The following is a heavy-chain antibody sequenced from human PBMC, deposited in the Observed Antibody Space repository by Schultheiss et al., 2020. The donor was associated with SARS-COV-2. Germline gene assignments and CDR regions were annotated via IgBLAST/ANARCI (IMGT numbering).Heavy chain of an antibody. D-gene: IGHD3-3*01. CDR1: GFTFSSYA. Sequence: GGSLRLSCAASGFTFSSYAMSWVRQAPGKGLEWVAVISYDGSNKYYADSVKGRFTISRDNSKNTLYLQMNSLRAEDTAVYYCAKGTIFGVATEDYWGQGTLVTVSS. J-gene: IGHJ4*02. CDR3: AKGTIFGVATEDY. V-gene: IGHV3-30*04. CDR2: ISYDGSNK.